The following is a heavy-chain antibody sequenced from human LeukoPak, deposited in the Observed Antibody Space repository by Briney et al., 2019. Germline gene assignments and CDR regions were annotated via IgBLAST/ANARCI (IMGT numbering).Heavy chain of an antibody. CDR2: IWYDGSNK. CDR1: GFTFSSYG. CDR3: ARDETVTTGFDY. D-gene: IGHD4-17*01. J-gene: IGHJ4*02. Sequence: PGGSLRLSCAASGFTFSSYGMRWVRQAPGKGLEWVAVIWYDGSNKYYADSVKGRFTISRDNSKNTLYLQMNSLRAEDTAVYYCARDETVTTGFDYWGQGTLVTVSS. V-gene: IGHV3-33*01.